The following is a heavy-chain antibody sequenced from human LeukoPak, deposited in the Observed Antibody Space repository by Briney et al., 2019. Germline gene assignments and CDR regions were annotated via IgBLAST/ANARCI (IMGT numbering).Heavy chain of an antibody. CDR3: ARGTPYCSSASCYNY. Sequence: ASVKVSCKASGYSFVFFGVSWVRQAPGQGLEWMGWVNPSSGNSGYAQKFQGRVTMTRNTSINTAYMELINLQSDDTAVYYCARGTPYCSSASCYNYWGQGSLVTVSS. V-gene: IGHV1-8*02. CDR1: GYSFVFFG. CDR2: VNPSSGNS. D-gene: IGHD2-2*02. J-gene: IGHJ4*02.